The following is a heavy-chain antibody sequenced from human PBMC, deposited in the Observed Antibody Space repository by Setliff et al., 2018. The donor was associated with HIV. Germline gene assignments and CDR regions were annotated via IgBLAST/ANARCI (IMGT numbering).Heavy chain of an antibody. CDR1: GGSISSYY. CDR3: ARGKGVGGVIITGGLDV. V-gene: IGHV4-59*01. Sequence: SETLSLTCTVSGGSISSYYWSWIRQPPGKGLEWIGYIYYSGSTNYNPSLKSRVTISVDTSKNQLSLKLSSVTSEDTAVYYCARGKGVGGVIITGGLDVWGQGTTVTVSS. CDR2: IYYSGST. D-gene: IGHD3-10*01. J-gene: IGHJ6*02.